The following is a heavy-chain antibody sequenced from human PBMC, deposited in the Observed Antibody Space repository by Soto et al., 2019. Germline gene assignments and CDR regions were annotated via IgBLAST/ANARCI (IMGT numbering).Heavy chain of an antibody. CDR1: GYMFTSYG. CDR2: ISAYNANI. V-gene: IGHV1-18*01. J-gene: IGHJ4*02. CDR3: ARDRLDASGDD. Sequence: SVKVSCKDSGYMFTSYGLSWVRQTPAQGLEWMGWISAYNANINYAQKLQGRVTMTTDTSTNTAYMELRSLRSDDTAVYFCARDRLDASGDDWGQGTPVTVYS. D-gene: IGHD1-1*01.